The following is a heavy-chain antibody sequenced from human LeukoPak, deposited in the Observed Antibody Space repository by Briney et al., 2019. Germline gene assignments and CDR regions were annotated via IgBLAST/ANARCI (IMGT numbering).Heavy chain of an antibody. V-gene: IGHV3-30*02. CDR1: GFTFSNSW. CDR2: IQYDGGNE. J-gene: IGHJ1*01. Sequence: GGSLRLSCAGSGFTFSNSWMHWVRQAPGTGLEWVAFIQYDGGNEYYADSVKGRFTISRDNSKNTLYLQTNSLRVEDTAVYYCAKDRSGPAEHWGQGTLVTVSS. CDR3: AKDRSGPAEH.